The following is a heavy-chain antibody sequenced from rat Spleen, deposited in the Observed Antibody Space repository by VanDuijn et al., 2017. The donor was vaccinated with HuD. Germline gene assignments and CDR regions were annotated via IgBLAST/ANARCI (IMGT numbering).Heavy chain of an antibody. Sequence: EVKLLESGGGLVQPGGSLRLSCAASGFTFTDFYMSWIRQPPGKAPEWLAVIRNKANGYTTDYNPSVKGRFTISRDNTQNILYLQMNTLRGEDTAIHYWAREGHPGYNFDYWGQGVMVTVSS. CDR1: GFTFTDFY. D-gene: IGHD1-4*01. J-gene: IGHJ2*01. V-gene: IGHV7-7*01. CDR2: IRNKANGYTT. CDR3: AREGHPGYNFDY.